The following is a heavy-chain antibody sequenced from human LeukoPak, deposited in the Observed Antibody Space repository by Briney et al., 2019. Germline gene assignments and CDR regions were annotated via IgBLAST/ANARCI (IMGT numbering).Heavy chain of an antibody. CDR1: GGSISSYY. CDR3: ARHEVIEMAFDI. J-gene: IGHJ3*02. D-gene: IGHD2-21*01. Sequence: SETLSLTCTVSGGSISSYYWSWIRQPPGKGPEWIGYIYYSGSTSYNPSLKSRVTISVDTSKNQFSLKLSSVTAADTAVYYCARHEVIEMAFDIWGQGTMVTVSS. CDR2: IYYSGST. V-gene: IGHV4-59*08.